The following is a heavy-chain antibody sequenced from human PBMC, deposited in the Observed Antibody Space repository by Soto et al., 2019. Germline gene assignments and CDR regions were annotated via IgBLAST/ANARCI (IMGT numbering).Heavy chain of an antibody. CDR1: GLSFSSYG. CDR3: ARDPYTHCTSTIFYTTYYYYYGMVF. V-gene: IGHV3-33*01. D-gene: IGHD2-2*02. CDR2: IWYDGSNK. Sequence: GGSLRLSCAASGLSFSSYGMHWVRQAPGKGLEWVALIWYDGSNKYYADSVKGRFTISRDNSKYTLYLQMDSLRAEDTAVYYCARDPYTHCTSTIFYTTYYYYYGMVFWCQRTMVTV. J-gene: IGHJ6*02.